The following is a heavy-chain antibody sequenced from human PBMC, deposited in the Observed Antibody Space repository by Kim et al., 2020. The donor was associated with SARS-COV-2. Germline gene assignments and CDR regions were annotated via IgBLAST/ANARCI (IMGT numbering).Heavy chain of an antibody. CDR2: INHSGST. CDR3: ARGLGVAE. CDR1: GGSFSGYY. V-gene: IGHV4-34*01. Sequence: SETLSLTCAVYGGSFSGYYWSWIRQPPGKGLEWIGEINHSGSTNYNPSLKSRVTISVDTSKNQFSLKLSSVTAADTAVYYCARGLGVAEWGQGTLVTVSS. J-gene: IGHJ4*02. D-gene: IGHD3-16*01.